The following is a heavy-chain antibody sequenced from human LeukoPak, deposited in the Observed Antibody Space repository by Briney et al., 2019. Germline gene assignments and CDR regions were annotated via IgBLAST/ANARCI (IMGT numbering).Heavy chain of an antibody. CDR2: IRSKANSYAT. CDR1: GFTFSGSA. Sequence: GGSLRLSCAASGFTFSGSAMHWVRQAAGKGLEGVGRIRSKANSYATAYAASVKGRFTISRDDSKNTAYLQMNSLKTEDTAVYYCTKRTNTAVGYWGQGTLVTVSS. CDR3: TKRTNTAVGY. J-gene: IGHJ4*02. D-gene: IGHD5-18*01. V-gene: IGHV3-73*01.